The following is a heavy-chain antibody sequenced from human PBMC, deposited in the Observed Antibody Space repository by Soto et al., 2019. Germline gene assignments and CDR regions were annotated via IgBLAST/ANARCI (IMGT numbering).Heavy chain of an antibody. J-gene: IGHJ4*02. D-gene: IGHD6-6*01. CDR2: INPNSGGT. CDR1: GYTYTDYF. CDR3: ASSTPSYLSPDH. V-gene: IGHV1-2*02. Sequence: ASVKVSCKASGYTYTDYFIHWVRQAPGQGLEWMGWINPNSGGTNYVQKFQGRVTMTRDTSISTVYMELSRLRSDDTAVYYCASSTPSYLSPDHWGQGTLVTVSS.